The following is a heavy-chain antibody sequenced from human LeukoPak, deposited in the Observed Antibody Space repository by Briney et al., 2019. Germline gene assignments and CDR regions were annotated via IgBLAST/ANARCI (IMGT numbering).Heavy chain of an antibody. V-gene: IGHV4-39*01. CDR2: IYYSGST. J-gene: IGHJ4*02. Sequence: SETLSLTCTVSGGSISSSSYYWGWIRQPPGKGLEWIGSIYYSGSTYYNPSLKSRVTISVDTSKNQFSLKLSSVTAADTAVYYCARQNRWGAYYFDYWGQGTLVTVSS. CDR3: ARQNRWGAYYFDY. CDR1: GGSISSSSYY. D-gene: IGHD5-24*01.